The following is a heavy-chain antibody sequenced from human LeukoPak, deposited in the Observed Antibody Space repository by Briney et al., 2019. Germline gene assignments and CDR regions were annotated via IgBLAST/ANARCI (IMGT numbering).Heavy chain of an antibody. CDR3: AREPGYSGYDGALLLGMDV. CDR1: GCTFSSYA. J-gene: IGHJ6*02. CDR2: IIPIFGTA. Sequence: ASVKVSCKSSGCTFSSYAISWVRQAPGQGLEWMGGIIPIFGTANYAQKGQGRVTITADESTSTVYMELSSLRSEDTALYYCAREPGYSGYDGALLLGMDVWGQGTTVTVSS. D-gene: IGHD5-12*01. V-gene: IGHV1-69*13.